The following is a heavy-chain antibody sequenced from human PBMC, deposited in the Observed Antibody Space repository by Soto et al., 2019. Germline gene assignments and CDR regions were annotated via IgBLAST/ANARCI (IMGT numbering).Heavy chain of an antibody. J-gene: IGHJ4*02. V-gene: IGHV5-10-1*01. D-gene: IGHD2-2*01. Sequence: GESLKISCNGSGYSFTSYWISWVRQMPRKGLEWMGRIDPSDSYTNYSPSFQGHVTISADKSISTAYLQWSSLKASDTAMYYCARLLVVPAAPGFDYWGQGTLVTVSS. CDR2: IDPSDSYT. CDR3: ARLLVVPAAPGFDY. CDR1: GYSFTSYW.